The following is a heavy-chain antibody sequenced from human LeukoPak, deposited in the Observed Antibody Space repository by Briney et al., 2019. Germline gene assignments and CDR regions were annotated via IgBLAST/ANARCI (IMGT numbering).Heavy chain of an antibody. D-gene: IGHD3-3*01. Sequence: PGESLRLSCAASGFTFSDYRMNWVRQAPGKGLEWVSSIDGTSTNIYYADSVKGRFTISRDNAKNSLYLQMNSLRAEDTALYYCAKERRYDIWKNGMDVWGQGTTVTVSS. CDR1: GFTFSDYR. CDR3: AKERRYDIWKNGMDV. J-gene: IGHJ6*02. V-gene: IGHV3-21*04. CDR2: IDGTSTNI.